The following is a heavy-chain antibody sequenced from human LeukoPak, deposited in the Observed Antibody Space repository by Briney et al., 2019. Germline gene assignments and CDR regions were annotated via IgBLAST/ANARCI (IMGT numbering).Heavy chain of an antibody. D-gene: IGHD2-21*02. V-gene: IGHV3-48*03. CDR1: GFTFSNHE. J-gene: IGHJ6*02. Sequence: QPGGSLRLSCAASGFTFSNHEMNCVRQAPGKGLEWVSYISSGGGATYYADSVKGRFTISRDNGKDSLFLQMNSLRAEDTAVYYCARDRGVTLFYYGMDVWGQGTTVTVSS. CDR3: ARDRGVTLFYYGMDV. CDR2: ISSGGGAT.